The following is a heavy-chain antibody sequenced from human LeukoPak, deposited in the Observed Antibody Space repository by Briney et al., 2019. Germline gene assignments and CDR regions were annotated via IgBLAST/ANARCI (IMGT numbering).Heavy chain of an antibody. D-gene: IGHD4-17*01. V-gene: IGHV4-30-4*07. CDR3: AKDRATTVTNYDY. Sequence: SETLSLTCAVSGDSFSSASYSWSWIRQPPGKGLEWIGYAYYSGSAYYNPSLKRRVTISVDTSKNPLSLKVSSVTAEDPAVYYCAKDRATTVTNYDYWGQGTLVTVSS. CDR2: AYYSGSA. J-gene: IGHJ4*02. CDR1: GDSFSSASYS.